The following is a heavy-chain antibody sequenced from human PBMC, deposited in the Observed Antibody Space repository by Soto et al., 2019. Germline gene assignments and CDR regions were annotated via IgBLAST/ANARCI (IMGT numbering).Heavy chain of an antibody. CDR2: VYYSGNT. J-gene: IGHJ4*02. Sequence: SETLSLTCTVSGGSVTGETYYWSWIRQPPGKGLEWIGYVYYSGNTIYNPSLKSRVTISRDTSKNQFSLKLSSVTAADTAVYYCAGENEGGWRFDYWGQGTLVTVSS. D-gene: IGHD6-19*01. CDR1: GGSVTGETYY. V-gene: IGHV4-61*01. CDR3: AGENEGGWRFDY.